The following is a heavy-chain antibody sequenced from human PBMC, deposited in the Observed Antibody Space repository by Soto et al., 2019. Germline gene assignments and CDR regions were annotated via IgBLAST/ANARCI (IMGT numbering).Heavy chain of an antibody. Sequence: QVQLVESGGGLVKPGGSLRLSCAASGFTFSDYYMSWIRQAPGKGLEWVSYISSSSSYTNYADSVKGRFTISRDNAKNSLHLQMSSLIDQDTAFYYCAKDGSSGWRYYFDFWGQGTLVTVSS. CDR2: ISSSSSYT. V-gene: IGHV3-11*05. J-gene: IGHJ4*02. D-gene: IGHD6-19*01. CDR1: GFTFSDYY. CDR3: AKDGSSGWRYYFDF.